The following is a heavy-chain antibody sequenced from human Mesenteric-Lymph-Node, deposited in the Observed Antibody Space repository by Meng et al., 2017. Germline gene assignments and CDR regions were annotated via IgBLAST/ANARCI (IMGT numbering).Heavy chain of an antibody. CDR3: AGRQTIAVAVWYFDY. CDR2: FDPEDGET. Sequence: ASVKVSCKVSGYTLTELSMHWVRQAPGKGLEWMGGFDPEDGETIYAQKFQGRVTMTEDTSTDTAYMELSSLRSEDTAVYYCAGRQTIAVAVWYFDYWGQGTLVTISS. CDR1: GYTLTELS. D-gene: IGHD6-19*01. J-gene: IGHJ4*02. V-gene: IGHV1-24*01.